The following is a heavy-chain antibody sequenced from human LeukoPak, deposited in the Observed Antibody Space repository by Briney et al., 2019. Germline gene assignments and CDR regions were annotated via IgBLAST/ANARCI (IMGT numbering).Heavy chain of an antibody. Sequence: SETLSLTCAVSGGSISSGGYSWSWIRQPPGKGLEWIGYIYHSGSTYYNPSLKSRVTISVDTSKNQFSLKLSSVTAADTAVYYCARQSSSGWYTSSDWGQGTLVTVSS. D-gene: IGHD6-19*01. V-gene: IGHV4-30-2*01. J-gene: IGHJ1*01. CDR3: ARQSSSGWYTSSD. CDR1: GGSISSGGYS. CDR2: IYHSGST.